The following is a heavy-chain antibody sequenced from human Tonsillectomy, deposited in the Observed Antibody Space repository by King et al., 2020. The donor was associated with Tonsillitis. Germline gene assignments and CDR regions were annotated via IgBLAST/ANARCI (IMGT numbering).Heavy chain of an antibody. CDR1: GGSISSSSYY. CDR3: ARIPLWFGELLSYFDY. Sequence: QLQESGPGLVKPSETLSLTCTVSGGSISSSSYYWGWIRQPPGKGLEWIGSIYYSGSTYYNPSLKSRVTISVDTSKHQFSLKLRSVTAADTAVYYCARIPLWFGELLSYFDYWGQGTLVTVSS. J-gene: IGHJ4*02. V-gene: IGHV4-39*01. D-gene: IGHD3-10*01. CDR2: IYYSGST.